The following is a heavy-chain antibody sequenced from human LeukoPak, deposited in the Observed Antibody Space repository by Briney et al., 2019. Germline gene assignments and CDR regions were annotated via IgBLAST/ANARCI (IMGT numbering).Heavy chain of an antibody. CDR2: FDPEDGET. CDR1: GYTLTELS. V-gene: IGHV1-24*01. J-gene: IGHJ4*02. Sequence: ASVKVSCKVSGYTLTELSMHWVRQAPGKGLEWMGGFDPEDGETIYAQKFQGRVTMTEDTSTDTAYMELSSLTSDDTAVYYCARAGAERFGGYSAVNSWGQGTLVTVSS. CDR3: ARAGAERFGGYSAVNS. D-gene: IGHD4-23*01.